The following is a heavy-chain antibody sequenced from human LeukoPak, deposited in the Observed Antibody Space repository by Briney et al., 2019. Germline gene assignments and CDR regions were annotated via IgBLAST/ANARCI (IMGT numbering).Heavy chain of an antibody. CDR3: ARAVDTANWFDP. CDR2: INHSGST. D-gene: IGHD5-18*01. J-gene: IGHJ5*02. V-gene: IGHV4-34*01. Sequence: SETLSLTCAVYGGSFSGYYWSWIRQPPGKGLEWIGEINHSGSTNYNPSLKSRVTISVDTSKNQFSLKLNSVTAADTAVYYCARAVDTANWFDPWGQGTLVTVSS. CDR1: GGSFSGYY.